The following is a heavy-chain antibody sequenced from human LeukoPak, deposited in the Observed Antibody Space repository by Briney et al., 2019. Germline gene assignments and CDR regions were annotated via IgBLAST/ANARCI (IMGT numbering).Heavy chain of an antibody. CDR1: GFTFSSYG. V-gene: IGHV3-30*02. CDR3: AKDTTPPKAGFDR. J-gene: IGHJ5*02. Sequence: PGGSLRLSCAASGFTFSSYGMHWVRQAPGKGLEGGAFIRYDGSNKYYADSVKGRFTISRDNSKNTLYLQMNSLRAEDTAVYYCAKDTTPPKAGFDRWRQASLVTVSS. D-gene: IGHD1-14*01. CDR2: IRYDGSNK.